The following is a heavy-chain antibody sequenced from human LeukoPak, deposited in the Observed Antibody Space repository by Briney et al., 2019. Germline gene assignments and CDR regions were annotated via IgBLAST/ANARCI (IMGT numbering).Heavy chain of an antibody. D-gene: IGHD1/OR15-1a*01. CDR3: AGGTYYFDY. Sequence: TGGSLRLSCAASEFTFSSYSMNWVRQAPGKGLEWVSYISTSSSIIYYADSVKGRFTISRDNAKNSLYLQMNSLRAEDTALYYCAGGTYYFDYWGQGTLVTVSS. V-gene: IGHV3-48*01. CDR1: EFTFSSYS. CDR2: ISTSSSII. J-gene: IGHJ4*02.